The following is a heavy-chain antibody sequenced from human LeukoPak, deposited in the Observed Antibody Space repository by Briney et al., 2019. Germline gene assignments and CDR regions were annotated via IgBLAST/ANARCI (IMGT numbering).Heavy chain of an antibody. V-gene: IGHV5-51*01. D-gene: IGHD1-26*01. CDR2: IYPGDSDT. Sequence: GESLKISCKGSGYSFTSYWIGWVRQMPGKGLEWMGIIYPGDSDTRYSPSFQGQVTISADKSISTAYLQWSSLKASDTAMYYCASNSGSYARGGPDDAFDTWGQGTMVTVSS. J-gene: IGHJ3*02. CDR3: ASNSGSYARGGPDDAFDT. CDR1: GYSFTSYW.